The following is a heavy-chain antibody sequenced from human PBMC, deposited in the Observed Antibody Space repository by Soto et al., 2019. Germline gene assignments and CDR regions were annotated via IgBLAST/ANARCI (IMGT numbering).Heavy chain of an antibody. V-gene: IGHV4-59*01. CDR2: MYYGRTT. CDR1: GGSITSYY. Sequence: QVQLQESGPGLVKPSETLSLTCTVSGGSITSYYWNWIRQVPGKGLEWIGYMYYGRTTNYNPSLKSRVSISGDTSKNEFSLKLSSVAAVDTGVYFCARSTGYGDCYFDYWGQGTLVTVSS. D-gene: IGHD4-17*01. J-gene: IGHJ4*02. CDR3: ARSTGYGDCYFDY.